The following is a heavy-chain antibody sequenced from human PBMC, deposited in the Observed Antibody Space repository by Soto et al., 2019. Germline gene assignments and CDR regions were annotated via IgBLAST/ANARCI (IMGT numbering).Heavy chain of an antibody. J-gene: IGHJ3*02. V-gene: IGHV4-4*02. D-gene: IGHD2-15*01. Sequence: QVQLQESGPGLVKPSGTLSLTCAVSSGSISSSNWWSWVRQPPGKGLEWIGEIYHSGSTNYNPSLQSRVTISVDKSKNQFSLKLSSVTAADTAVYYCARGLVVAATRDAFDIWGQGTMVTVSS. CDR1: SGSISSSNW. CDR3: ARGLVVAATRDAFDI. CDR2: IYHSGST.